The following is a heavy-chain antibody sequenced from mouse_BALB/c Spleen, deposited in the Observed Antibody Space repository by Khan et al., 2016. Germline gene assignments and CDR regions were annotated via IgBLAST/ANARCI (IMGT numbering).Heavy chain of an antibody. J-gene: IGHJ2*01. CDR1: GYSITSDYA. Sequence: EVQLQESGPGLVKPSQSLYLTCTVTGYSITSDYAWNWIRQFPGNQLEWMGYISYSGSTSYNPSLKSRISITRDTSKNKFFLQLNSVTTEDTATXYCARLYDLYYFDYWGQGTTLTVSS. V-gene: IGHV3-2*02. CDR2: ISYSGST. D-gene: IGHD2-4*01. CDR3: ARLYDLYYFDY.